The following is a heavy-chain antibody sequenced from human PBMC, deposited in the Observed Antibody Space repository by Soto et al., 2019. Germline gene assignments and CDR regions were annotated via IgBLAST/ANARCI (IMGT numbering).Heavy chain of an antibody. D-gene: IGHD2-8*02. CDR1: DGSFSGYS. CDR2: INHSGST. CDR3: ARDKITGLFDY. J-gene: IGHJ4*02. V-gene: IGHV4-34*01. Sequence: SETLSLTCAVYDGSFSGYSWTWIRQPPGTGLEWIGEINHSGSTNYNPSLKSRVTISVDTSKNQFSLKLTSVTTADTAVYYCARDKITGLFDYWGQGTLVTVSS.